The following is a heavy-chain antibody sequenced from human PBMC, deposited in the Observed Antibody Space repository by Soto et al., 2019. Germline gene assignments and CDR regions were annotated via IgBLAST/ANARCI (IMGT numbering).Heavy chain of an antibody. V-gene: IGHV4-34*01. CDR1: GASFTGHF. Sequence: ETLSLACPVSGASFTGHFWSWVRQPAGKGLEWIGEVSHSGNTKYYPSLRSRVTLSVDSSKNQISLALTSVTAADTAVYYCARAKFESTGWHQFDIWGQGTLVTVYS. CDR3: ARAKFESTGWHQFDI. J-gene: IGHJ4*02. D-gene: IGHD7-27*01. CDR2: VSHSGNT.